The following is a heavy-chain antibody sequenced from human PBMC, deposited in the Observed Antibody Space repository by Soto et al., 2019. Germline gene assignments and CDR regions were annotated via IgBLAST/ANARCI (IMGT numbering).Heavy chain of an antibody. CDR2: IFHSGST. J-gene: IGHJ4*02. V-gene: IGHV4-31*03. D-gene: IGHD3-22*01. CDR3: TRDGRYNDGSGYARVDF. CDR1: GDSINNGGYS. Sequence: QVQLQESGPGLVKPSQTLSLTCSVSGDSINNGGYSWTWIRQRPGRGLEWIGCIFHSGSTSYNPSLKSRLTMSVDTSKNRFSLRLNSVTAADTAVYYCTRDGRYNDGSGYARVDFWGQGTLVSVSS.